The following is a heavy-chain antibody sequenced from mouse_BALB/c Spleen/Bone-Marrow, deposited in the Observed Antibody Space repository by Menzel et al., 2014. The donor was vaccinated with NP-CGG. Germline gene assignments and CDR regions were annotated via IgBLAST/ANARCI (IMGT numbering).Heavy chain of an antibody. V-gene: IGHV5-6-3*01. CDR1: GFTFSNYG. J-gene: IGHJ2*01. Sequence: EVQVVESGGGLVQPGGSLKLSCAASGFTFSNYGMSWVRQTPDKRLELVATINGNGGSTYYPYSVKGRFTISRDTAKNTLYLQMSSLKSEETAMYYCVRGNYGNYVDYFDFWGQGTTLTVSS. CDR3: VRGNYGNYVDYFDF. D-gene: IGHD2-1*01. CDR2: INGNGGST.